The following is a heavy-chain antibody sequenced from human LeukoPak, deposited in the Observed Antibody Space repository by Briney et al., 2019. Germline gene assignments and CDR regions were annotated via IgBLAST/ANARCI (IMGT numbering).Heavy chain of an antibody. D-gene: IGHD1-1*01. CDR1: GFTFSKAG. Sequence: GGSLTLSWAASGFTFSKAGISWVRQAPGKGLEWVGRIKSKTDGGTTDYAAPVKGRLTISRDDSKNMLYLQMNSLKTEDTAVYYCTTLEGAPVDYWGQGTLVTVSS. V-gene: IGHV3-15*01. CDR3: TTLEGAPVDY. CDR2: IKSKTDGGTT. J-gene: IGHJ4*02.